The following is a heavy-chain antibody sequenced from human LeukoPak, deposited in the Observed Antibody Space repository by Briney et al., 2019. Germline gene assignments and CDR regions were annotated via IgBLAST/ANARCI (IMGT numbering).Heavy chain of an antibody. CDR1: SYTFTSYG. CDR3: ARDRRMIVVVRGEGFDP. V-gene: IGHV1-18*01. Sequence: SVTVSCKASSYTFTSYGISWERQAPGQGLEWMGWISAYNGNTNYAQKLQGRVTMTTDTSTSTAYMELRSLRPDDTAVYYCARDRRMIVVVRGEGFDPWGQGTLVTVSS. CDR2: ISAYNGNT. J-gene: IGHJ5*02. D-gene: IGHD3-22*01.